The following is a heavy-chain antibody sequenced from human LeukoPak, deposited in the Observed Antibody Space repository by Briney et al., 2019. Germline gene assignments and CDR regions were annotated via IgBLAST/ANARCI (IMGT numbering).Heavy chain of an antibody. D-gene: IGHD6-19*01. V-gene: IGHV1-18*01. CDR3: ARSTGIVVGDALDY. CDR1: GYTFTSYG. Sequence: ASVKVSCKASGYTFTSYGISWVRQAPRQGLEWMGWISAYNGNTNYAQKLQGRVTMTTDTSISTAYMELRSLRSDDTAMYYCARSTGIVVGDALDYWGQGTLVTVSS. J-gene: IGHJ4*02. CDR2: ISAYNGNT.